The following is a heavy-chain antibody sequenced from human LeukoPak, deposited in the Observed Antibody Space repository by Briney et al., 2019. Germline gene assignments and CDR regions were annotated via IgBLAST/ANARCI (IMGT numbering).Heavy chain of an antibody. V-gene: IGHV3-15*01. J-gene: IGHJ3*02. Sequence: GGSLRLSCAASGFTFSNAWMSWVRQAPGKGLEWVGRIKSKTDGGTTDYAAPVKGRFTISRDESKNTLYRPMNRLRAQDTAVFYCAKGGGYNSDAFDIGGQGTMVTVSS. CDR2: IKSKTDGGTT. D-gene: IGHD5-24*01. CDR1: GFTFSNAW. CDR3: AKGGGYNSDAFDI.